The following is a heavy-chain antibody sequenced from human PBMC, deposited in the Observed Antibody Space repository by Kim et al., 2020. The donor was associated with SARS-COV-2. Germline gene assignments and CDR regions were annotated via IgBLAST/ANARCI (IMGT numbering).Heavy chain of an antibody. D-gene: IGHD6-13*01. J-gene: IGHJ6*02. V-gene: IGHV1-18*01. Sequence: QKLQGRVTMTTDTSTSTAYMELRSLRSDDTAVYYCAREGGLAEPTFLDVWGQGTTVTVSS. CDR3: AREGGLAEPTFLDV.